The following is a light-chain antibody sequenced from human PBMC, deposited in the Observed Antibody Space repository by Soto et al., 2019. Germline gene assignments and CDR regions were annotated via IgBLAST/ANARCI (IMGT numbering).Light chain of an antibody. CDR3: QKYNRAPLT. CDR1: LPICNY. J-gene: IGKJ4*02. V-gene: IGKV1-27*01. Sequence: IQLTQTLSSLSASVRARVTITCRASLPICNYLASSHHKPGIVPTILNYAASTLQAPVPSPLRGSGSGTDFTLTISSLQPEDVAAYYCQKYNRAPLTFGGRIKGDIK. CDR2: AAS.